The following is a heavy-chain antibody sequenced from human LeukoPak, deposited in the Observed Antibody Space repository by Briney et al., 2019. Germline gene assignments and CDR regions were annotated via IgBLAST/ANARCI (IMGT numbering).Heavy chain of an antibody. CDR1: GFTFSSYA. J-gene: IGHJ5*02. D-gene: IGHD1-26*01. CDR2: ISGSGGST. V-gene: IGHV3-23*01. CDR3: AKDVEHSWFDP. Sequence: GGSLRLSCAASGFTFSSYAMSWVRQASGKGLEWVSVISGSGGSTYYADSVKGRFTISRDNSKNTLYLQMNGLRAEDTAVYYCAKDVEHSWFDPWGQGTLVTVSS.